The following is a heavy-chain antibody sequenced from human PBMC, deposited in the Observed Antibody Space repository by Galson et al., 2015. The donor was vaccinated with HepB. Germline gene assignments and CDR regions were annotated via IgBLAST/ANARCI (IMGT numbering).Heavy chain of an antibody. V-gene: IGHV3-33*01. CDR1: GFTFSSYG. CDR3: AGEATVRRVDV. D-gene: IGHD4-11*01. CDR2: IWYDGSNK. J-gene: IGHJ6*04. Sequence: SLRLSCAASGFTFSSYGMHWVRQAPGKGLEWVAVIWYDGSNKYYADSVKGRFTISRDNSKNTLYLQMNSLRAEDTAVYYCAGEATVRRVDVWGKGTTVTVSS.